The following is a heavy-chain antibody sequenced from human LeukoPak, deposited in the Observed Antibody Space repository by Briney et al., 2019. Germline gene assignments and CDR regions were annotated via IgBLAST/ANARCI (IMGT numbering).Heavy chain of an antibody. D-gene: IGHD5-24*01. CDR2: IYPGDSDT. J-gene: IGHJ3*01. Sequence: GESLKISCKGSGYSFTNYWIGWVRQIPGKGPEWMGIIYPGDSDTRYSPSFEGQVTISADKSISTAYLQWSSLKTSDTAMYYCALRVGRNGYKGWGQGTMVTVSS. V-gene: IGHV5-51*01. CDR3: ALRVGRNGYKG. CDR1: GYSFTNYW.